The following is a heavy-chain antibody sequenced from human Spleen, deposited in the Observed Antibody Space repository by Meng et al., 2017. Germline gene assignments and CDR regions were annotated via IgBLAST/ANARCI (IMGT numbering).Heavy chain of an antibody. J-gene: IGHJ4*02. V-gene: IGHV6-1*01. D-gene: IGHD2-15*01. CDR2: TYYRSKWYN. CDR1: GASFASNIAA. Sequence: VQLQHSVPGLGTPSQTPSLPGANSGASFASNIAAWNWIRQSPSGGPEWLGRTYYRSKWYNDYAGSVKSRITVNPDTSKNQFSLLLNSVTPEDTAVYYCARQKDGGLAFWGQGTLVTVSS. CDR3: ARQKDGGLAF.